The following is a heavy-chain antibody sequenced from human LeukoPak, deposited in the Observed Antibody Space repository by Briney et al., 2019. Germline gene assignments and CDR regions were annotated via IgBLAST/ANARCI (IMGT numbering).Heavy chain of an antibody. CDR3: ARVGPRYCSGGSCYTF. D-gene: IGHD2-15*01. CDR2: INPNSGGT. Sequence: GASVTVSCKASGYTFTGYYMHWVRQAPGQGLEWMGWINPNSGGTNYAQKFQGRVTMTRDTSISTAYMELSRLRSDDTAVYYCARVGPRYCSGGSCYTFWGQGTLVTVSS. V-gene: IGHV1-2*02. J-gene: IGHJ4*02. CDR1: GYTFTGYY.